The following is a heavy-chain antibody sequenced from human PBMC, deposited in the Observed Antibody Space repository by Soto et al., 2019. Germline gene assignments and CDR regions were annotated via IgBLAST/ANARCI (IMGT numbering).Heavy chain of an antibody. Sequence: QLQLVQSGAEAKKPGASVKVSCKASGYTFPTSTISWVRQAPGQGLEWMGWIKAYSGNTNYAQKLQGRVTMTTDTSTNTAYMELRSRTTDDTAIYYCAIADYGGDDYWGQGTLVIVSS. J-gene: IGHJ4*02. D-gene: IGHD4-17*01. CDR1: GYTFPTST. CDR3: AIADYGGDDY. V-gene: IGHV1-18*01. CDR2: IKAYSGNT.